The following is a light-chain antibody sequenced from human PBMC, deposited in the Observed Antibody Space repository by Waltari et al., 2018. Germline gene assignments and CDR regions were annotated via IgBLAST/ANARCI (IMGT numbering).Light chain of an antibody. CDR2: DAS. CDR3: QQRSNWPLYT. Sequence: IVLTQSPATLSLSPGERATLSCRASQSVSSYLAWYQQKPGQAPRLLIYDASNRATGIPARFSGSGSGTDFTLTISSLEPEDFAVYYCQQRSNWPLYTFGQGTKREIK. J-gene: IGKJ2*01. CDR1: QSVSSY. V-gene: IGKV3-11*01.